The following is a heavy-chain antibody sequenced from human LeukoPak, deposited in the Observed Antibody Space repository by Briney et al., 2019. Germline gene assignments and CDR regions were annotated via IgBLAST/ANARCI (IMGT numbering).Heavy chain of an antibody. CDR1: GGTFSSYA. CDR2: IIPIFGTA. J-gene: IGHJ4*02. CDR3: ARGSNWNYVLAY. D-gene: IGHD1-7*01. Sequence: SVKVSCKASGGTFSSYAISLVRQAPGQGLEWMGGIIPIFGTANYAQKFQGRVTITTDESTSTAYMELSSLRSEDTAVYYCARGSNWNYVLAYWGQGTLVTVSS. V-gene: IGHV1-69*05.